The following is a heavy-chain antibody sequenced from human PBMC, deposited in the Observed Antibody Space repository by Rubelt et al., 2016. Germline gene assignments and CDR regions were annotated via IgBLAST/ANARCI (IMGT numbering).Heavy chain of an antibody. J-gene: IGHJ4*02. V-gene: IGHV3-74*01. CDR3: AKGPVMLDY. Sequence: GLVWVSRINSDGSSTSYADSVKGRFTISRDNSKNTLYLQMNSLRAEDTAVYYCAKGPVMLDYWGQGTLVTVSS. CDR2: INSDGSST.